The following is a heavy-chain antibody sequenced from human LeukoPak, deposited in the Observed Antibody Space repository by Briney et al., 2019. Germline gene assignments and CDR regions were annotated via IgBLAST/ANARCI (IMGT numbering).Heavy chain of an antibody. J-gene: IGHJ3*02. D-gene: IGHD3-22*01. CDR3: AKTGGYYDTSDLYRPDVFDI. CDR1: GFPFCSYS. CDR2: ISCTGGNT. V-gene: IGHV3-23*01. Sequence: SGGPLRLSCGASGFPFCSYSVNWVPQAPGKGLEGVLAISCTGGNTFYKDSVTGRFTISIDNSKNTLYVQMNSLRAEDTAVYYCAKTGGYYDTSDLYRPDVFDIWGQGTVVTVSS.